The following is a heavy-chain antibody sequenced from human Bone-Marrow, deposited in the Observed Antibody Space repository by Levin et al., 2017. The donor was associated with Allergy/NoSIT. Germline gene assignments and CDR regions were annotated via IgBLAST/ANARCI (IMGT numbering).Heavy chain of an antibody. CDR2: VTSGGDT. J-gene: IGHJ4*02. V-gene: IGHV3-23*01. CDR1: GFSFHIYA. CDR3: AKESFRYFDY. D-gene: IGHD3-16*02. Sequence: QTGGSLRLSCAASGFSFHIYAMTWVRQAPGKGLEWVSTVTSGGDTYYADSVKGRFTISRDNSKNAMYLHMNSPRAEDTAVYYCAKESFRYFDYWGQGSLVIVSS.